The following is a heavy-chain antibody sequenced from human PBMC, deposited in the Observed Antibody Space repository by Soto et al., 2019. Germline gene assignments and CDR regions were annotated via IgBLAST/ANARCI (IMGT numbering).Heavy chain of an antibody. Sequence: ASVKVSCKASGGTFSSYAISWVRQAPGQGLEWMGGIIPIFGTANYAQKFQGRVTITADKSTSTAYMELSSLRSEDTAVYYCARAATTVVTRPSASDITYYYYYGMDVWGQGTTVPVSS. CDR3: ARAATTVVTRPSASDITYYYYYGMDV. CDR2: IIPIFGTA. V-gene: IGHV1-69*06. D-gene: IGHD4-17*01. CDR1: GGTFSSYA. J-gene: IGHJ6*02.